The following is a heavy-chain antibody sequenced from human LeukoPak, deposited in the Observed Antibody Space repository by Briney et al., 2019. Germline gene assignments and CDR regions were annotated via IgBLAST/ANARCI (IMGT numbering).Heavy chain of an antibody. CDR2: ISYDGSNK. CDR1: GFTFSSYA. J-gene: IGHJ4*02. D-gene: IGHD3-22*01. Sequence: GGSLRLSCAASGFTFSSYAMHWVRQAPGKGLEWVAVISYDGSNKYYADSVKGRFTISRDNSKNTLYLQMNSLRAEDTAVYYCARGGYYDSSGYKYYFDYWGQGTLVTVSS. V-gene: IGHV3-30*04. CDR3: ARGGYYDSSGYKYYFDY.